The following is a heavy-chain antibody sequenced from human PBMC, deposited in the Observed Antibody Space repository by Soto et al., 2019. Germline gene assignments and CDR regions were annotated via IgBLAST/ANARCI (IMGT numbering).Heavy chain of an antibody. CDR1: GYTFTSYG. V-gene: IGHV1-18*01. CDR2: ISAYNGNT. D-gene: IGHD3-10*01. J-gene: IGHJ6*02. CDR3: ARGSVYYYGSGRLYYYYGMDV. Sequence: QVQLVQSGAEVKKPGASVKVSCKASGYTFTSYGISWVRQAPGQGLEWMVWISAYNGNTNYAQKLQGRVTMTTDTSTSTAYMELRSLRSDDTAVYYCARGSVYYYGSGRLYYYYGMDVWGQGTTVTVSS.